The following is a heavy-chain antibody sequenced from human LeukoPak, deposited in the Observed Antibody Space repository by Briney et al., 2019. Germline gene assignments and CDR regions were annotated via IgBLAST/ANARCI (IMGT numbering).Heavy chain of an antibody. V-gene: IGHV5-51*01. CDR3: ARFGRGYDSGGPLFDY. D-gene: IGHD3-22*01. CDR2: IYPGDSDT. Sequence: GESLKISCKGSGYSFTSYWIGWVRQMPGKGLEWMGIIYPGDSDTRYSPSFQGQVTISADKSISTAYLQWSSLKASDTAMYYCARFGRGYDSGGPLFDYWGQGILVTVSS. J-gene: IGHJ4*02. CDR1: GYSFTSYW.